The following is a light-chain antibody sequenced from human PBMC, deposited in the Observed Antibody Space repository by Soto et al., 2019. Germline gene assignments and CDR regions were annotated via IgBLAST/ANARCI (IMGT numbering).Light chain of an antibody. CDR2: DAS. J-gene: IGKJ1*01. CDR1: QSVSSN. CDR3: QQRINWPWT. V-gene: IGKV3-11*01. Sequence: EIVMTQSPATLSVSPGERATLSCRASQSVSSNLAWYQQKPGQAPRLLIYDASNRATGIPARFSGSGSGTDFTLTISSLEPEDFAFYYCQQRINWPWTFGQGTKVDI.